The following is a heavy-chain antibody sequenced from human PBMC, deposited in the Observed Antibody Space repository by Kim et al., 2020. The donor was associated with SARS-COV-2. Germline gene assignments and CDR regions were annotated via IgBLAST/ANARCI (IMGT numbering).Heavy chain of an antibody. CDR3: ARVGYCSSTSSNGWFPCYYYYYGMDV. V-gene: IGHV1-18*01. J-gene: IGHJ6*02. D-gene: IGHD2-2*01. Sequence: ASVKVSCKASGYTFTSYGISWVRQAPGQGLEWMGWISAYNGNTNYAQKLQGRVTMTTDTSTSTAYMELRSLRSDDTAVYYCARVGYCSSTSSNGWFPCYYYYYGMDVWGQGTTVTVSS. CDR2: ISAYNGNT. CDR1: GYTFTSYG.